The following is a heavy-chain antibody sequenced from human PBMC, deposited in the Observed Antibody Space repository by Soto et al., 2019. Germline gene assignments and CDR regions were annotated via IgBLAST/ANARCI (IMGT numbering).Heavy chain of an antibody. J-gene: IGHJ4*02. D-gene: IGHD2-21*02. CDR3: ARAWVVVTANDY. CDR1: GYTFTSYA. Sequence: QVQLVQSGAEEKKPGASVKVSCKASGYTFTSYAMHWVRQAPGQRLEWMGWINAGNGNTKYSQKFQGRVTITRDTSASTAYMELSSLRSEDTAVYYCARAWVVVTANDYWGQGPLVTVSS. CDR2: INAGNGNT. V-gene: IGHV1-3*05.